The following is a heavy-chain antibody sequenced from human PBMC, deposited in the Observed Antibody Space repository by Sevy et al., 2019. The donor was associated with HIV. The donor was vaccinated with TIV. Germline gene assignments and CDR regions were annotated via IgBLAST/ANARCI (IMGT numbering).Heavy chain of an antibody. CDR2: IYYSGIT. J-gene: IGHJ5*02. D-gene: IGHD2-2*01. Sequence: SETLSLTCTVSGGSISSGDYYWTWMRQPPGKGLEWIGYIYYSGITYYNPSLKSRVAISVDTVKNQFSLKLTSVTAADTAVYYCARYCISTSHNNWFDPWGQGTLVTVSS. CDR1: GGSISSGDYY. V-gene: IGHV4-30-4*01. CDR3: ARYCISTSHNNWFDP.